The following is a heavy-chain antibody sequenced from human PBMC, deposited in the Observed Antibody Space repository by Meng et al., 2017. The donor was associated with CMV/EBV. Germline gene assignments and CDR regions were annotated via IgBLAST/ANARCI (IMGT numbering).Heavy chain of an antibody. CDR1: SYA. CDR2: LIPIFGTA. D-gene: IGHD2-2*01. J-gene: IGHJ1*01. Sequence: SYAISWVRQAPGQGREWMGGLIPIFGTANYAQKFQGRVTITTDESTSTAYMELSSLRSEDTAVYYCARGMRDCSSTSCYRTGEYFQHWGQGTLVTVSS. V-gene: IGHV1-69*05. CDR3: ARGMRDCSSTSCYRTGEYFQH.